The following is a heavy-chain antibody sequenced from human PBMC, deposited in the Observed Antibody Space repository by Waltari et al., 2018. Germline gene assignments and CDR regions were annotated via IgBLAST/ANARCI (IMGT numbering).Heavy chain of an antibody. V-gene: IGHV4-39*01. D-gene: IGHD3-10*01. CDR3: ARHEWFGELTNNWFDP. CDR2: INYSGGT. CDR1: GGSISSLSSY. Sequence: QLQLQESGPGLVKPSETLSLTCTVSGGSISSLSSYWGWVGQPPGKGRKWIETINYSGGTYSTPPLRSRVAISGDTSKSQFSLMLGSVTAADTAVYYCARHEWFGELTNNWFDPWGRGTLVTVSS. J-gene: IGHJ5*02.